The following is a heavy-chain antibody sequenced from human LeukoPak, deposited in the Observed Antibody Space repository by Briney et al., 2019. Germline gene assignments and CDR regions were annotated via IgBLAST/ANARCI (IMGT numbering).Heavy chain of an antibody. V-gene: IGHV3-9*01. CDR1: GITFDDYA. Sequence: GGSLRLSCAGSGITFDDYAMHWVRQAPGKGLEWVSGISWNSGNIDYADFVGGRFTISRDNAKNSLSLQMNSLRDEDTAVYYCAKDAYGGATFFYYMDVWGKGTTVTVSS. CDR2: ISWNSGNI. J-gene: IGHJ6*03. D-gene: IGHD2/OR15-2a*01. CDR3: AKDAYGGATFFYYMDV.